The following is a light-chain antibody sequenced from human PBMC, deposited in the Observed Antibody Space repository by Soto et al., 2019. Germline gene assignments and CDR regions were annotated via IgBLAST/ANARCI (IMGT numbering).Light chain of an antibody. V-gene: IGKV1-5*01. J-gene: IGKJ4*01. CDR3: QQYSTYPLT. Sequence: DIQMTQSPSTLSASIGDRVTITCRASQSITTFSAWYLQKPGKAPQILIYDASKLEPGVPSRLSGGGSGTEFTLTISSLQPDDFATYYCQQYSTYPLTFGGGTKVDIK. CDR1: QSITTF. CDR2: DAS.